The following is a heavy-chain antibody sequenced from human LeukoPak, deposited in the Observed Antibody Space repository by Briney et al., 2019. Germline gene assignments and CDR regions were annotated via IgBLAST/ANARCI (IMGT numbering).Heavy chain of an antibody. CDR2: MNPNSGKT. Sequence: ASVKVSCKASGYTLTSYDINWVRQATGQGLEWMGWMNPNSGKTDYAQKFQGRVTMTRNTSISTAYMELSSLRSVDTAVYYCTKGSASGSYRDYWGQGTLVTVSS. CDR3: TKGSASGSYRDY. V-gene: IGHV1-8*01. CDR1: GYTLTSYD. D-gene: IGHD3-10*01. J-gene: IGHJ4*02.